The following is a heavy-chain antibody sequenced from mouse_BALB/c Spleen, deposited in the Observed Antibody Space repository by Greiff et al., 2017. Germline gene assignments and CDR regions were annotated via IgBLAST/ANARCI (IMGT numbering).Heavy chain of an antibody. Sequence: VQLQQSGAELVRPGALVKLSCKASGFNIKDYYMHWVKQRPEQGLEWIGWIDPENGNTIYDPKFQGKASITADTSSNTAYLQLSSLTSEDTAVYYCAGTGTGFAYWGQGTLVTVSA. CDR2: IDPENGNT. J-gene: IGHJ3*01. CDR3: AGTGTGFAY. CDR1: GFNIKDYY. D-gene: IGHD4-1*01. V-gene: IGHV14-1*02.